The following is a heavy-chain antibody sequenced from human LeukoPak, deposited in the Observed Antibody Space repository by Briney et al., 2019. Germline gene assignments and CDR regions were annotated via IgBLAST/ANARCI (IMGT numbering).Heavy chain of an antibody. Sequence: TGGSLRLSCAASGFTFSSYWMSWVRQAPGKGLEWVANIKQDGSEKYYVDSVKGRFTIPRDNSKNTLYLQMNSLRAEDTAVYYCAKDHVHSNSDYWGQGTLVTVSS. D-gene: IGHD4-4*01. CDR1: GFTFSSYW. J-gene: IGHJ4*02. CDR3: AKDHVHSNSDY. CDR2: IKQDGSEK. V-gene: IGHV3-7*03.